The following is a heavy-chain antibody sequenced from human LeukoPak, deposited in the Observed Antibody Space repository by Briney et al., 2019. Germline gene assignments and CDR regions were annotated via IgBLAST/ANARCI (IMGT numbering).Heavy chain of an antibody. Sequence: GGSLRLSCAASGFTFSSYAMSWVRQAPGKGLEWVSGISGSGGSTNHADSVKGRFTISRDNSKNTPYLQMNSLRAEDTAEYYCAKVYSSGWYWVDYWGQGTLVTVSS. D-gene: IGHD6-19*01. V-gene: IGHV3-23*01. J-gene: IGHJ4*02. CDR2: ISGSGGST. CDR3: AKVYSSGWYWVDY. CDR1: GFTFSSYA.